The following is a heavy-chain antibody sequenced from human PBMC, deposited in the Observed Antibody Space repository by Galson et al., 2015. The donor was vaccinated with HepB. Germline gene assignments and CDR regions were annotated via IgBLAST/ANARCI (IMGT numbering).Heavy chain of an antibody. D-gene: IGHD3-3*01. CDR1: GFTFSSYS. CDR2: ISSSSSYI. V-gene: IGHV3-21*01. J-gene: IGHJ6*02. Sequence: SLRLSCAASGFTFSSYSMNWVHQAPGKGLEWVSSISSSSSYIYYADSVKGRFTISRDNAKNSLYLQMNSLRAEDTAVYYCARSWEDGFWSGQYYGMDVWGQGTTVTVSS. CDR3: ARSWEDGFWSGQYYGMDV.